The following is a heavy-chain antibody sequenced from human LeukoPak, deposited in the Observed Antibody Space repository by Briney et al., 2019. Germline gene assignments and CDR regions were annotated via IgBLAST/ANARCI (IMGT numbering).Heavy chain of an antibody. Sequence: ASVKVSCKASGYTFTSYYMHWVRQAPGQGLEWMGIINPSGGSTSYAQKFQGRVTMTRDTSTSTAYMELSSLRSEETAVYYCARGGGQRDKRGKGDYWGQGTLVTVSS. CDR2: INPSGGST. J-gene: IGHJ4*02. CDR1: GYTFTSYY. CDR3: ARGGGQRDKRGKGDY. D-gene: IGHD3-10*01. V-gene: IGHV1-46*01.